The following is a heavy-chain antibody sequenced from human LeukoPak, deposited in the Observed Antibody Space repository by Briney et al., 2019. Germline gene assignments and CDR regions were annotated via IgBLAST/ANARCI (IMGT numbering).Heavy chain of an antibody. Sequence: GGSLRPPCAASGFNFSSYWMSWVRQAPGKGLEWVANIKEDGSEKYYVDSVKGRFTISRDNAKKSLFLQMNSLRAEDTAVYYCARAQTIFGVVISGMDVWGRGTTVTVSS. CDR3: ARAQTIFGVVISGMDV. V-gene: IGHV3-7*01. J-gene: IGHJ6*02. D-gene: IGHD3-3*01. CDR2: IKEDGSEK. CDR1: GFNFSSYW.